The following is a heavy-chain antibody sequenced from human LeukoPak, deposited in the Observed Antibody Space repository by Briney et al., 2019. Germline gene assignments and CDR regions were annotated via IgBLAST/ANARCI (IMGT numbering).Heavy chain of an antibody. CDR1: VGSFSGYY. CDR2: IYYSGST. CDR3: AGGYSYGCTYYYLDV. Sequence: PSETLSLTSAVYVGSFSGYYWGWIRQPPGKGLGWIGDIYYSGSTNYNPSLKSRFTISVDTSKNQFSLKLSSLTAAATAVYYCAGGYSYGCTYYYLDVWGKGTLVTISS. J-gene: IGHJ6*03. D-gene: IGHD5-18*01. V-gene: IGHV4-34*11.